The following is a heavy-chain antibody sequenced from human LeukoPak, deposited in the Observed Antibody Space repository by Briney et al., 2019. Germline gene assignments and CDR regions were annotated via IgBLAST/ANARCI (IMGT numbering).Heavy chain of an antibody. Sequence: GGSLRLSCAASGFIFGNYGMHWVRQAPGKGLEWVAFIRSDGINKNYADSVKGRFTISRDNSKNTLYLQMNSLRTEDTAVYYCAKEGSDDYWGQGTLVTVSS. CDR3: AKEGSDDY. CDR1: GFIFGNYG. CDR2: IRSDGINK. V-gene: IGHV3-30*02. J-gene: IGHJ4*02.